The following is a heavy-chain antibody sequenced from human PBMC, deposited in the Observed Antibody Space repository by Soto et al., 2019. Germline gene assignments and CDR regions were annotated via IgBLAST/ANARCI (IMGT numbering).Heavy chain of an antibody. CDR3: ARESEDLTSNFDY. J-gene: IGHJ4*02. CDR2: ISSTTNYI. V-gene: IGHV3-21*06. CDR1: GFTFTRYS. Sequence: PGGSLRLSCAASGFTFTRYSMNWVRQAPGKGLEWVSSISSTTNYIHYGDSMKGRFTISRDNGKNSLYLEIHSLRAEDTAVYYCARESEDLTSNFDYWGQGTLVTVSS.